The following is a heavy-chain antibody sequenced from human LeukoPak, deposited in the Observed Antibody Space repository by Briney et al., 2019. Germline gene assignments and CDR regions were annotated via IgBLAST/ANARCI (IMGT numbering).Heavy chain of an antibody. D-gene: IGHD3-22*01. CDR2: IYYNGST. CDR1: GMSGGTINSYY. Sequence: PSETLSLTCSVSGMSGGTINSYYWSWIRQPPGQGLEWLGYIYYNGSTNYSPSLKSRVTMSIDRSQNQFSLKLSSVTAADTAVYYCARERGYDSSGYYYDYWGQGTLVTVSS. V-gene: IGHV4-59*01. CDR3: ARERGYDSSGYYYDY. J-gene: IGHJ4*02.